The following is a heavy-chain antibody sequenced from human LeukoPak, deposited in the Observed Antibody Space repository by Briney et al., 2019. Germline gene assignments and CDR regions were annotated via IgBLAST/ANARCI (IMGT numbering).Heavy chain of an antibody. CDR2: ISYDGSNK. CDR1: GFTFSSYA. D-gene: IGHD3-22*01. CDR3: ARDPTAYYDSSGYLDY. J-gene: IGHJ4*02. V-gene: IGHV3-30-3*01. Sequence: RGSLRLSCAASGFTFSSYAMHWVRQAPGKGLEWVAVISYDGSNKYYADSVKGRFTISRDNSKNTLYLQMNSLRAEDTAVYYCARDPTAYYDSSGYLDYWGQGTLVTVSS.